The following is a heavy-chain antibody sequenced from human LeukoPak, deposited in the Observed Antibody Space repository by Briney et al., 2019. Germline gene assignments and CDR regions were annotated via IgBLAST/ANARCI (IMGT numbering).Heavy chain of an antibody. D-gene: IGHD5-18*01. CDR2: MNPNSGNT. Sequence: ASVKVSCKASGYTFTSYDINWVRQATGQGLEWMGWMNPNSGNTGYAQKFQGRVTITRNTSISTAYMELSSLRAEDTALYYCARDDGLWPHRDTAFDWGQGTLVTVSS. V-gene: IGHV1-8*03. J-gene: IGHJ4*02. CDR1: GYTFTSYD. CDR3: ARDDGLWPHRDTAFD.